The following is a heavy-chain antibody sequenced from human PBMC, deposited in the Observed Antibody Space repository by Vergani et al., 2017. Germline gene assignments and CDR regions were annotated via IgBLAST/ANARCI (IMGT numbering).Heavy chain of an antibody. D-gene: IGHD6-25*01. V-gene: IGHV4-34*01. Sequence: QVQLQQWGAGLLKPSETLSLTCAVYGGSFSGYYWSWIRQPPGKGLEWIGEINHSGSTNYNPSLKSRVTISVDTSKNQFSLKLSSVTAADTAVYYCARLAKSLTAAGVFDYWGQGTLVTVSS. CDR2: INHSGST. CDR1: GGSFSGYY. CDR3: ARLAKSLTAAGVFDY. J-gene: IGHJ4*02.